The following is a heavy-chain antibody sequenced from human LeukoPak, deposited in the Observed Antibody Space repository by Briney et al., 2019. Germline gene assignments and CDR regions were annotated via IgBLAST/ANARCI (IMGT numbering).Heavy chain of an antibody. V-gene: IGHV3-33*01. CDR1: GFTFSSYG. CDR2: IWYDGSNK. CDR3: ARVEWLGAFDI. D-gene: IGHD3-3*01. J-gene: IGHJ3*02. Sequence: GRSLRLSCAASGFTFSSYGMHWVRQAPGKGLEWVAVIWYDGSNKYYADSVKGRFTISRDNSKNTLYLQMNSLRAEDTAVYYCARVEWLGAFDIWGQGTMVTVSS.